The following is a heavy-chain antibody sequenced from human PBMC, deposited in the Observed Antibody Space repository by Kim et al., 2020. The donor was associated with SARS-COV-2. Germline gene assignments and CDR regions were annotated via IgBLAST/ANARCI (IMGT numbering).Heavy chain of an antibody. J-gene: IGHJ4*02. V-gene: IGHV3-21*01. CDR3: AREGARYCSSTSCYLF. Sequence: SVKCRFTISRHNAKNSLYLQMNSLRAEDTAVFYCAREGARYCSSTSCYLFWGQGTLVTVSS. D-gene: IGHD2-2*01.